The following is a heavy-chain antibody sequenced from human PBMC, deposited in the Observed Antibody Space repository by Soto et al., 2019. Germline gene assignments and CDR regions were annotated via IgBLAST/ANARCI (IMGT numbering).Heavy chain of an antibody. CDR3: ARGILSKGLVDY. Sequence: AGGSLRLSCAASGFTFSSYAMHWVRQAPGKGLEWVAVISYDGSNKYYADSVKGRFTISRDNAKNSLYLQMNSLRAEDTAVFYCARGILSKGLVDYWGQGTLVTVSS. CDR1: GFTFSSYA. V-gene: IGHV3-30-3*01. J-gene: IGHJ4*02. CDR2: ISYDGSNK. D-gene: IGHD2-2*01.